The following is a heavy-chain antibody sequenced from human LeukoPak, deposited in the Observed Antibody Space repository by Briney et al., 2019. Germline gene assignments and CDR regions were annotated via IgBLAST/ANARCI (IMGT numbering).Heavy chain of an antibody. J-gene: IGHJ4*02. CDR3: VRDLGGRSGH. CDR1: GFTVSSSY. V-gene: IGHV3-53*01. D-gene: IGHD1-26*01. CDR2: IRSGGST. Sequence: PGGSLRLSCAASGFTVSSSYMTWVRQAPGKGLEWVSVIRSGGSTVYADSVKGRFTISRDNSKNTLHLQMNSLRAEDTAVYYCVRDLGGRSGHWGQGTLVTVSS.